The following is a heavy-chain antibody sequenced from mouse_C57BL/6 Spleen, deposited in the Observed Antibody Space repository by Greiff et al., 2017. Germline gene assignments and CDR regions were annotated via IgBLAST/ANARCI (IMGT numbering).Heavy chain of an antibody. CDR3: ARMGRGY. CDR1: GYNFTSYW. V-gene: IGHV1-72*01. CDR2: IDPNSGGT. J-gene: IGHJ2*01. Sequence: VQLQQPGAELVKHGASVKLSCKASGYNFTSYWMHWVKQRPGRGLEWIGRIDPNSGGTKYNEKFKSKATLTVDTPSSTAYMQRRSLTSEDSAVYYCARMGRGYWGQGTTLTVSS. D-gene: IGHD4-1*01.